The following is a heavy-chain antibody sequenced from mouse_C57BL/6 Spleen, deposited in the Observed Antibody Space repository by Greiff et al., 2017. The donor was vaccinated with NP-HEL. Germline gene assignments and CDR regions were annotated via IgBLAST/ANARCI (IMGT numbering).Heavy chain of an antibody. CDR2: INPNNGGT. J-gene: IGHJ4*01. CDR1: GYTFTDYN. CDR3: ATTVVAHYYAMDY. D-gene: IGHD1-1*01. Sequence: VQLQQSGPELVKPGASVKMSCKASGYTFTDYNMHWVKQSHGKSLEWIGYINPNNGGTSYNQKFKGKATLTVNKSSSTAYMELRSLTSEDSAVYYCATTVVAHYYAMDYWGQGTSVTVSS. V-gene: IGHV1-22*01.